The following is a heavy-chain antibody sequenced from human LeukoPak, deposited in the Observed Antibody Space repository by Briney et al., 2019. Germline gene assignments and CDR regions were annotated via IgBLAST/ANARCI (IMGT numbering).Heavy chain of an antibody. J-gene: IGHJ6*02. V-gene: IGHV4-34*01. Sequence: SETLSLTCAVYGGSFSGYYWSWIRQPPGKGLEWIGEINHSGSTNYNPSLKSRVTISVDTSKNQFSLRLSSVTAADTAVYYCARARKLPAAPNYYYYGMDVWGQGTTVTVSS. CDR3: ARARKLPAAPNYYYYGMDV. CDR1: GGSFSGYY. D-gene: IGHD2-2*01. CDR2: INHSGST.